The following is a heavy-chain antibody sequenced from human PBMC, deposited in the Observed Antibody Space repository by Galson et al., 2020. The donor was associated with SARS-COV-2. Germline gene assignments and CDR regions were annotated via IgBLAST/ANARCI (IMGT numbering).Heavy chain of an antibody. J-gene: IGHJ4*02. Sequence: GGSLRLSCATSGFTFSDYAMNWVRQAPGKGLEWVATISGSGTITYYADSVKGRFTISRDNSENTLYLRMNSLRADDTAIYYCAKAIQLYLGMYFFDFWGQGTLVTASS. V-gene: IGHV3-23*01. D-gene: IGHD1-1*01. CDR2: ISGSGTIT. CDR1: GFTFSDYA. CDR3: AKAIQLYLGMYFFDF.